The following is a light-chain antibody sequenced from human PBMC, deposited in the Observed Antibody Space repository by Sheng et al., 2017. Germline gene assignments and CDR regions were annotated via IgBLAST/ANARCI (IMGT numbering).Light chain of an antibody. CDR3: QQTYSSPPLT. CDR2: SAS. V-gene: IGKV1-39*01. Sequence: DIQMSQSPSSLSASVGDRVTITCRASQNXNNYLSWYQHKPGKAPRLLIYSASTLHSGVPSRFSGSGSETDFTLTISGLQPEDFATYYCQQTYSSPPLTFGGGTKVEIK. CDR1: QNXNNY. J-gene: IGKJ4*01.